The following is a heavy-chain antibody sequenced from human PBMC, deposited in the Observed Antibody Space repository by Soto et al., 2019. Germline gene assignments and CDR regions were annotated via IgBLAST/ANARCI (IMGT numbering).Heavy chain of an antibody. D-gene: IGHD1-26*01. V-gene: IGHV4-30-4*01. CDR1: GGSISSGDYY. CDR3: ARGPDKWELPPYYFDY. J-gene: IGHJ4*02. CDR2: IYYSGST. Sequence: SETLSLTCTVSGGSISSGDYYWSWIRQPPGKGLEWIGYIYYSGSTYYNPSLKSRVTISVDTSKNQFSLKLSSVTAADTAVYYCARGPDKWELPPYYFDYWGQGTLVTVSS.